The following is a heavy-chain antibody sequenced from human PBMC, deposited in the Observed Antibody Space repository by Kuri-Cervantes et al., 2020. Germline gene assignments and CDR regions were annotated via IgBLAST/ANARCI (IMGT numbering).Heavy chain of an antibody. V-gene: IGHV4-39*01. CDR2: IYYSGST. CDR3: ARHYYDTSNPPDASDF. CDR1: GGSISSSSYY. J-gene: IGHJ3*01. Sequence: GSLRLSCTVSGGSISSSSYYWGWIRRPPGKGLEWIGSIYYSGSTYYNPSLKSRVTISVDTSKDQFSLKVTSVTAADTAVYYCARHYYDTSNPPDASDFWGQGTMVTVSS. D-gene: IGHD3-22*01.